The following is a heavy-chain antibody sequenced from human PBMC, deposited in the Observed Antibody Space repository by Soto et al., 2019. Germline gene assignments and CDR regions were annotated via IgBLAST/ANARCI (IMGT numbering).Heavy chain of an antibody. D-gene: IGHD3-16*02. Sequence: LGGSLRLSCAASGFTFSSYAMHWARQAPGKGLEWVAVISYDGSNKYYADSVKGRFTISRDNSKNTLYLQMNSLTAEDKAVYYCARDLLSAYDYVWGSYRYTGSLIDFWGQGTLVTVSS. J-gene: IGHJ4*02. CDR3: ARDLLSAYDYVWGSYRYTGSLIDF. CDR2: ISYDGSNK. V-gene: IGHV3-30-3*01. CDR1: GFTFSSYA.